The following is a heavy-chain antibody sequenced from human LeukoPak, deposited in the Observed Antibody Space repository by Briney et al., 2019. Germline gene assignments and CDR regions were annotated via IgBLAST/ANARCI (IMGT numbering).Heavy chain of an antibody. CDR1: GYTFTGYY. CDR2: INPNSGGT. D-gene: IGHD2-21*02. V-gene: IGHV1-2*06. Sequence: ASMKVSCKASGYTFTGYYMHWVRQAPGQGLEWMGRINPNSGGTNYAQKLQGRVTMTRDTSISTAYMELSRLRSDDTAVYYCARDSCGGDCYSAEFDYWGQGTLVTVSS. J-gene: IGHJ4*02. CDR3: ARDSCGGDCYSAEFDY.